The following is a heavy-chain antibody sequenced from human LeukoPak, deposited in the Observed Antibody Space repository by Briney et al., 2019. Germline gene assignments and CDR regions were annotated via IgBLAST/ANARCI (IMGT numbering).Heavy chain of an antibody. Sequence: GGSLRLSCAASGFTFSSSVMHWVRQAPGKGLEWVAGISSDGNNRYYVDSVKGRFTISRDNSKNTLYLQMNSLRAEDTAVYYCAKVRVYYDFWSGLDYWGQGTLVTVSS. CDR3: AKVRVYYDFWSGLDY. CDR1: GFTFSSSV. D-gene: IGHD3-3*01. CDR2: ISSDGNNR. V-gene: IGHV3-30*18. J-gene: IGHJ4*02.